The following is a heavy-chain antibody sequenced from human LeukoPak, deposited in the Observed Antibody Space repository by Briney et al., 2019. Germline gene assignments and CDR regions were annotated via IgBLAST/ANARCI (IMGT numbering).Heavy chain of an antibody. V-gene: IGHV4-59*08. D-gene: IGHD2-2*01. Sequence: PSETLSLTCTVSGGSISSYYWSWIRQPPGKGLEWIGYIYYSGSTYYNPSLKSRVTISVDTSKNQFSLKLSKLTVAESAMQYYAICGAQLNWFDPWGQGTLVTVSS. J-gene: IGHJ5*02. CDR1: GGSISSYY. CDR3: AICGAQLNWFDP. CDR2: IYYSGST.